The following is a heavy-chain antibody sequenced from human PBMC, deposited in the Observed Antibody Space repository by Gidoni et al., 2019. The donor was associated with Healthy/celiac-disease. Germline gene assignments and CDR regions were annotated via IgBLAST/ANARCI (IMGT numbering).Heavy chain of an antibody. CDR1: GFTFSSYA. V-gene: IGHV3-30-3*01. CDR2: ISYDGSNK. Sequence: QVQLVESGGGVVQPGRSLRLSCTAAGFTFSSYAMHWVRQAPVKGLEWVAVISYDGSNKYYADSVKGRFTISRDNSKNTLYLQMNSLRAEDTAVYYCARDSGIVVVTAILVYWGQGTLVTVSS. J-gene: IGHJ4*02. CDR3: ARDSGIVVVTAILVY. D-gene: IGHD2-21*02.